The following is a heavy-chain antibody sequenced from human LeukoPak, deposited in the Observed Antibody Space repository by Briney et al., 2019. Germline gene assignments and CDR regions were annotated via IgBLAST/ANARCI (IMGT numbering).Heavy chain of an antibody. D-gene: IGHD3-10*01. Sequence: SETVSLTCAVYGGSFSGYYWSWIRQPPGKGLEWIGEINHSGSTNYNPSLKSRVTISVDTSKNQYSLKLSSVTAADTAVYYCARASPPPIPYSIGPGVIGAYYFDYWGQGTLVTVSS. CDR1: GGSFSGYY. CDR2: INHSGST. CDR3: ARASPPPIPYSIGPGVIGAYYFDY. V-gene: IGHV4-34*01. J-gene: IGHJ4*02.